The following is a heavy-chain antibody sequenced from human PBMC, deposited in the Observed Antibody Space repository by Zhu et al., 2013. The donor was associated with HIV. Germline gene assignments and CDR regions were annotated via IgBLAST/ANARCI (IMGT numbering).Heavy chain of an antibody. CDR2: IIPIFGTA. Sequence: QVQLVQSGAEVKKPGSSVKVSCKASGGTFSSYAISWVRQAPGQGLEWMGGIIPIFGTANYAQKFQGRVTITADKSTSTAYMELSSLRSEDTAVYYCARVYYYDSSGYYSPYYFDYWGQGTLVTVSS. J-gene: IGHJ4*02. CDR3: ARVYYYDSSGYYSPYYFDY. V-gene: IGHV1-69*06. CDR1: GGTFSSYA. D-gene: IGHD3-22*01.